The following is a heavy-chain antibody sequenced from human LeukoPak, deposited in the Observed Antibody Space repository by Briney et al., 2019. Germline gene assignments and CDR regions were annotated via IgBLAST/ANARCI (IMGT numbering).Heavy chain of an antibody. CDR1: GFSSSDYW. CDR2: MNSDGTTT. J-gene: IGHJ5*02. V-gene: IGHV3-74*01. CDR3: ARGRGPYGWFDP. D-gene: IGHD3-10*01. Sequence: PGGSLRLSCAASGFSSSDYWMHWVRHAPGKGLVWVSRMNSDGTTTNYADSVKGRFTISRDNAKNTLYLQMNSLRAEDTAVYYCARGRGPYGWFDPWGQGTLATVSS.